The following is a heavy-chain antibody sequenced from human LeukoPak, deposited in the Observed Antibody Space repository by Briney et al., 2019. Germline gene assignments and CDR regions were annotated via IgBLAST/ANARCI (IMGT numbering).Heavy chain of an antibody. CDR1: GFPFSSYW. V-gene: IGHV3-7*01. J-gene: IGHJ6*02. CDR2: IRQDGSKK. Sequence: GGSLRLSCVASGFPFSSYWMTWVRQAPGKGLEWVANIRQDGSKKSYVDSVKGRFTISRDNAKNTLYLQMNSLRAEDTAVCYCARDAVDTANAVWGQGTTVTVSS. CDR3: ARDAVDTANAV. D-gene: IGHD5-18*01.